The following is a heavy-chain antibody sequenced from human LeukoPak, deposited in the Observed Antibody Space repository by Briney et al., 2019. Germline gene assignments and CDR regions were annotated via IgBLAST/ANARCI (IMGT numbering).Heavy chain of an antibody. J-gene: IGHJ4*02. Sequence: GGSLRLSCAASGFTFSSYAMSWVRQAPGKGLEWVSAISGRGGSTYYADSVKGRFTISRDNSRNTLYLQMSSLRPEDTAVYYCTKWSGFGDDWGQGTLVTVSS. D-gene: IGHD3-10*01. CDR2: ISGRGGST. V-gene: IGHV3-23*01. CDR3: TKWSGFGDD. CDR1: GFTFSSYA.